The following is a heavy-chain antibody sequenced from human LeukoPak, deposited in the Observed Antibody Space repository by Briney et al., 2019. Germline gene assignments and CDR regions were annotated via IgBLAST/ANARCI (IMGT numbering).Heavy chain of an antibody. J-gene: IGHJ4*02. V-gene: IGHV4-59*01. CDR1: GGSINTYY. D-gene: IGHD3-10*01. Sequence: PSETLSLTCSVSGGSINTYYWSWIRQPPGKGLEWIGYIYYSGSTNYNPSLKSRVTISVDTSKNHFSLNLSSVTAADTAVYYCARGLWFGEPPPLFDYWGQGTLVTVSS. CDR2: IYYSGST. CDR3: ARGLWFGEPPPLFDY.